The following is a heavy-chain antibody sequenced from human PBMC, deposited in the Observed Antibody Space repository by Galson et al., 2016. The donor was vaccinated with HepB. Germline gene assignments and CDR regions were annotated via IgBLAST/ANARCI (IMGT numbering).Heavy chain of an antibody. D-gene: IGHD2-15*01. Sequence: SLRLSCAASGFTFRGSAMHWVRQASGKGLEWVGRIRSEANTYATAYAASVNGRFTISRDDSENTAYLHMSNLETEDTAVYYCTTRIAPRGSFSSGYSNSKLDVWGQGTTVTVSS. CDR3: TTRIAPRGSFSSGYSNSKLDV. CDR1: GFTFRGSA. CDR2: IRSEANTYAT. V-gene: IGHV3-73*01. J-gene: IGHJ6*02.